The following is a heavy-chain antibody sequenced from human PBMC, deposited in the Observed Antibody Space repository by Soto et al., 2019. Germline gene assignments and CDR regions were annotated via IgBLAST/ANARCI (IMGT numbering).Heavy chain of an antibody. V-gene: IGHV3-23*01. J-gene: IGHJ6*02. CDR2: ISGSGGTI. D-gene: IGHD2-15*01. CDR1: GFTFGHFA. Sequence: GGSLRLSCTASGFTFGHFAMSWVRQAPGKGLEWVSAISGSGGTIYYADSVKGRFTISRDNSKNTLYVQMNSLRVEDTAVYYCAKVGCYSVLCVDGMDVWGQGTTVTVSS. CDR3: AKVGCYSVLCVDGMDV.